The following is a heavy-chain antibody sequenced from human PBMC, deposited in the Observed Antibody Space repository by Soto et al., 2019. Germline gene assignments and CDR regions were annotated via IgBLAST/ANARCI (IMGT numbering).Heavy chain of an antibody. CDR3: ARGRIAINCFDP. CDR2: IIPIFGTA. Sequence: SVKVSCKAAGGTFSSYAISWVRQAPGQGLEWMGGIIPIFGTANYAQKFQGRVTITADESTSTAYMELSSLRSEDTAVYYCARGRIAINCFDPWGQGTLVTVSS. J-gene: IGHJ5*02. D-gene: IGHD2-15*01. CDR1: GGTFSSYA. V-gene: IGHV1-69*13.